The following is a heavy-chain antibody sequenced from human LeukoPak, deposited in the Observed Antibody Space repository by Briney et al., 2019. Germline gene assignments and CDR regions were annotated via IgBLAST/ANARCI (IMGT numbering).Heavy chain of an antibody. Sequence: ASVKVSCKDSWYNFTGYYMHWVRQAPGQGLEWMGWINPNSGGTNYAQKFQGWVTMTRDTSISTAYMELSRLRSDDTAVYYCARSMWELQAFDIWGQGTMVTVSS. D-gene: IGHD1-26*01. CDR3: ARSMWELQAFDI. CDR2: INPNSGGT. V-gene: IGHV1-2*04. J-gene: IGHJ3*02. CDR1: WYNFTGYY.